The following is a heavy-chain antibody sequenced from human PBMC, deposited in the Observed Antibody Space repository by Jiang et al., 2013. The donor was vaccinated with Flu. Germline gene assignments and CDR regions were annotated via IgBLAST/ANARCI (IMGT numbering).Heavy chain of an antibody. CDR1: GGSIRSSNHY. Sequence: GPGLVKPLETLSLTCTVSGGSIRSSNHYWGWIRQPPGKELEWIGSIYYGGSTYYNPSLKSRVTISVDTSKNHFSLMLRSVTAADTAVYYCARVDYYTYAMDVWGQGTTVTVSS. CDR2: IYYGGST. V-gene: IGHV4-39*02. J-gene: IGHJ6*02. CDR3: ARVDYYTYAMDV.